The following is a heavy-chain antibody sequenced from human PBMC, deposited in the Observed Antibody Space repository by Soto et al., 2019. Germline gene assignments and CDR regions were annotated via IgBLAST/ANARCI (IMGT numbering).Heavy chain of an antibody. J-gene: IGHJ3*02. CDR2: ISGSGGGT. CDR1: GFTFSSYV. CDR3: AKRGWDAFDT. V-gene: IGHV3-23*01. Sequence: QTGGSLRLSCAASGFTFSSYVMSWVRQAPGKGLEWVSAISGSGGGTNYADSVKGRFTISRDNSKNTLYLQMNSLRAKDMAAYYCAKRGWDAFDTWGQGTVVTVSS.